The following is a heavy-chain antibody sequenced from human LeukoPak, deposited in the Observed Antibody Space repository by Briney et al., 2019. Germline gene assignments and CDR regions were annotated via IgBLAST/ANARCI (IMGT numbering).Heavy chain of an antibody. CDR1: GGSFSGYY. V-gene: IGHV4-34*01. CDR2: INHSGST. Sequence: KPSETLSLTCAVYGGSFSGYYWSWIRQPPGKGLXXXXEINHSGSTNYNPSLKSRVTISVDTSKNQFSLKLSSVTAADTAVYYCARAGYSSGWYNWFDPWGQGTLVTVSS. D-gene: IGHD6-19*01. J-gene: IGHJ5*02. CDR3: ARAGYSSGWYNWFDP.